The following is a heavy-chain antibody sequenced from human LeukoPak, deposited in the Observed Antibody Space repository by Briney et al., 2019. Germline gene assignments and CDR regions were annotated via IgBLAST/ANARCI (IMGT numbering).Heavy chain of an antibody. CDR2: ISAYNGNT. Sequence: GASVTVSCMASGYTFTSYCSSWVRQAPGQGREWMGWISAYNGNTNYAQKLQGRVTMTTDTSTSTAYMELRSLRSDDTAVYYCARVRGNPWPDYWGQGTLVTVSS. CDR3: ARVRGNPWPDY. V-gene: IGHV1-18*01. D-gene: IGHD3-3*01. CDR1: GYTFTSYC. J-gene: IGHJ4*02.